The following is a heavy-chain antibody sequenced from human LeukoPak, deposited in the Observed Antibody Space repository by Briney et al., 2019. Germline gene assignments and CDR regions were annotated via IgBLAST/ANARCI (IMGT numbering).Heavy chain of an antibody. CDR1: GYTFTSYG. Sequence: ASVKVSCKASGYTFTSYGISWVRQAPGQGLEWMGWMNPNSGNTGYAQKFQGRVTMTRNTSISTAYMELSSLRSEDTAVYYCARGQVRHRGSGSSDTWGQGTLVTVSS. D-gene: IGHD3-10*01. V-gene: IGHV1-8*02. J-gene: IGHJ4*02. CDR2: MNPNSGNT. CDR3: ARGQVRHRGSGSSDT.